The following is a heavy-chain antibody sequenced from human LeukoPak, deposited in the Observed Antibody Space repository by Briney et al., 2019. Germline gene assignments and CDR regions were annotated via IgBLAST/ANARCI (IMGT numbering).Heavy chain of an antibody. CDR3: ARQYYDYVWGSYRYRTSYFDY. CDR1: GGSFSGYY. CDR2: INHSGST. Sequence: SETLSLTCAVYGGSFSGYYWSWLRQPPGKGLEWIGEINHSGSTNYNPSLKSRVTISVDTSKNQFSLKLSSVTAADTAVYYCARQYYDYVWGSYRYRTSYFDYWGQGTLVTVSS. J-gene: IGHJ4*02. V-gene: IGHV4-34*01. D-gene: IGHD3-16*02.